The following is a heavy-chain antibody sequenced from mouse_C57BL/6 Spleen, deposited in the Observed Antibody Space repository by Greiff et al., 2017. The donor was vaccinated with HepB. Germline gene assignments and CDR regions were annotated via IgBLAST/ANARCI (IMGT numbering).Heavy chain of an antibody. J-gene: IGHJ1*03. Sequence: EVKLMESGGGLVKPGGSLKLSCAASGFTFSDYGMHWVRQAPEKGLEWVAYISSGSSTIYYADTVKGRFTISRDNAKNTLFLQMTSLRSEDTAMYYCARLGTTVVATRYFDVWGTGTTVTVSS. D-gene: IGHD1-1*01. V-gene: IGHV5-17*01. CDR2: ISSGSSTI. CDR1: GFTFSDYG. CDR3: ARLGTTVVATRYFDV.